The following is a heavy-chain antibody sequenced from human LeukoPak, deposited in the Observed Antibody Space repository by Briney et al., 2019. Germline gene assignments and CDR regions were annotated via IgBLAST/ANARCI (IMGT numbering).Heavy chain of an antibody. V-gene: IGHV3-23*01. Sequence: GGSLRLSCAASGFSFSSYAMGWVRQAPGKGLEWVSSISGTGGRTYYADSVKGRFTISRDNSRNTLSLQMNSLRVEDTAVYFCAKGPYSDSSEWFRYWGQGTLVTVSS. CDR1: GFSFSSYA. CDR3: AKGPYSDSSEWFRY. J-gene: IGHJ1*01. D-gene: IGHD6-13*01. CDR2: ISGTGGRT.